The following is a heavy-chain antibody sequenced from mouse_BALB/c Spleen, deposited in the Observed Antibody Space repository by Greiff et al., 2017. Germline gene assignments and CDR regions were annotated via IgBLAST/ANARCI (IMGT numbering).Heavy chain of an antibody. Sequence: EVKLVESGGGLVQPGGSMKLSCVASGFTFSNYWMNWVRQSPEKGLEWVAEIRLKSNNYATHYAESVKGRFTISRDDSKSSVYLQMNNLRAEDTGIYYCTRGSPQRSYAMDYWGQGTSVTVSS. CDR3: TRGSPQRSYAMDY. CDR1: GFTFSNYW. CDR2: IRLKSNNYAT. V-gene: IGHV6-6*02. J-gene: IGHJ4*01.